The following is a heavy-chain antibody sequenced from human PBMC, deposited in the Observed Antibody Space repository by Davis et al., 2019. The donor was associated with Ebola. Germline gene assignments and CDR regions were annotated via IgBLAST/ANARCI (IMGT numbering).Heavy chain of an antibody. J-gene: IGHJ6*02. V-gene: IGHV4-39*01. Sequence: SETLSLTCTVSGGSIRSSLHYWGWIRQPPGKGLEWIGSVFFSGGTYYSPSLESRITMSVDTSKNQFSLTLNSPTAADTAVYYCARIVGVVLYHGMDVWGQGTTVTVSS. CDR1: GGSIRSSLHY. CDR3: ARIVGVVLYHGMDV. CDR2: VFFSGGT. D-gene: IGHD3-3*01.